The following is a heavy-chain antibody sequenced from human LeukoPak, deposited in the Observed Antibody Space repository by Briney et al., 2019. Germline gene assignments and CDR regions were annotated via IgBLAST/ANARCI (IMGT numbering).Heavy chain of an antibody. V-gene: IGHV3-20*04. J-gene: IGHJ3*02. CDR2: IIWNGGST. Sequence: PGGSLRLSCAASGFTFDDYGMSWVRQAPGKGREWVSSIIWNGGSTGYADSVKGRFTISRDNAKNSLYLHMNSLRAEGTALYYCARLVGATVLDAFDIWGQGTMVTVSS. CDR1: GFTFDDYG. CDR3: ARLVGATVLDAFDI. D-gene: IGHD1-26*01.